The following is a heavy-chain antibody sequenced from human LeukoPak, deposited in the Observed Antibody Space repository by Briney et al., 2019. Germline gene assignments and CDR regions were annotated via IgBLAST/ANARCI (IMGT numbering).Heavy chain of an antibody. D-gene: IGHD4-23*01. Sequence: GGSLRLSCAASGFTFSTYSMIWVRQAPGKGLEWLSYISGDSNTIYYADSVKGRFTVSRDNAKNSLYLQMNSLRVEDTALYYCARVRSVGGNPHAFNIWGQGTMVTVSS. V-gene: IGHV3-48*04. CDR1: GFTFSTYS. J-gene: IGHJ3*02. CDR3: ARVRSVGGNPHAFNI. CDR2: ISGDSNTI.